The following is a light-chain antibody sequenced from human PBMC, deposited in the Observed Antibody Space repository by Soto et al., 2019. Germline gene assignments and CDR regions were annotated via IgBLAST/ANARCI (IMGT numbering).Light chain of an antibody. CDR1: SSDVGAYNY. Sequence: QSVLTQPPSASGSPGQSVTISCTGTSSDVGAYNYVSWYQQHAGKAPKLVIYEVTKRPSGVPDRFSGSKSANTASLTVSVLQAEDEAEYYSSSFVSSNTRVFGGGTKVTVL. V-gene: IGLV2-8*01. CDR2: EVT. J-gene: IGLJ3*02. CDR3: SSFVSSNTRV.